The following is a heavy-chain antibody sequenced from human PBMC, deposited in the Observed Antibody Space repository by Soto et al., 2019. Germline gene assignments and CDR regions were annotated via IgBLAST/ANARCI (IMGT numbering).Heavy chain of an antibody. J-gene: IGHJ5*02. CDR3: ARLVYYDSSGLNWFDP. CDR2: FDPEDGET. CDR1: GYTLTELS. D-gene: IGHD3-22*01. Sequence: ASVKVSCKVSGYTLTELSMHWVRQAPGKGLEWMGGFDPEDGETIYAQKFQGRVTMTEDTSTSTAYMELRSLRSDDTAVYYCARLVYYDSSGLNWFDPWGQGTLVTVSS. V-gene: IGHV1-24*01.